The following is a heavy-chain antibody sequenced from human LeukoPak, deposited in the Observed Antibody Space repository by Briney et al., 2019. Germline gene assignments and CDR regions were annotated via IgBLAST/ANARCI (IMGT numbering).Heavy chain of an antibody. CDR1: RGTSSSYA. J-gene: IGHJ4*02. CDR2: IIPIFGTA. CDR3: AREPHDYGDYTLGY. D-gene: IGHD4-17*01. V-gene: IGHV1-69*01. Sequence: SVKASCKASRGTSSSYAISGVRQAPRQGLEWMGGIIPIFGTANYAQKFQGRVTITADESTSTAYMELSSLRSEDTAVYYCAREPHDYGDYTLGYWGQGTLVTVSS.